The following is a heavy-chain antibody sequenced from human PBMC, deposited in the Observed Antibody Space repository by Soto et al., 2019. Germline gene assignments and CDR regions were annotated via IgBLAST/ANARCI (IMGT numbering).Heavy chain of an antibody. CDR1: GYTFTNSG. Sequence: ASVKVSCKASGYTFTNSGYSWVRQAPGQGLEWVGWIRVNNGDTHYAQKLQGRVTMTTDTSTSTAFMELRSLRSDDTAVYYCARDLGYSDFGVHYWGQGTLVTVSS. CDR2: IRVNNGDT. CDR3: ARDLGYSDFGVHY. J-gene: IGHJ4*02. V-gene: IGHV1-18*01. D-gene: IGHD4-17*01.